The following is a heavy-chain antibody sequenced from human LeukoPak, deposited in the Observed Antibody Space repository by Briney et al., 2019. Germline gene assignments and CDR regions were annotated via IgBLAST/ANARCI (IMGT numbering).Heavy chain of an antibody. J-gene: IGHJ4*02. CDR1: GFSFGGHG. D-gene: IGHD1-26*01. Sequence: GGSLRLSCITSGFSFGGHGVSWFRQAPGKGPEWVGFIKSKTFGATAEYAASLKGRFSISTDDSKGIAYLQMNSLITEDTGVYHCARGVIVGAAYFDYWGQGTLVTVSS. V-gene: IGHV3-49*03. CDR3: ARGVIVGAAYFDY. CDR2: IKSKTFGATA.